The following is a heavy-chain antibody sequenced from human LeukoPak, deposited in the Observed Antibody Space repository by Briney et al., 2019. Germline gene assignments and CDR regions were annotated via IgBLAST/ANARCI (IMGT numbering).Heavy chain of an antibody. J-gene: IGHJ4*02. CDR3: ATLLYGSGIFY. CDR1: GYMFTRYY. CDR2: INPSGGDT. V-gene: IGHV1-46*01. D-gene: IGHD3-10*01. Sequence: ASVKVSCKASGYMFTRYYLHWVRQAPGQGLEWMGVINPSGGDTTYAQKFQGRVTLTRGTSTSTVSMELNSLRSEDTAVYYCATLLYGSGIFYWGQGTLVTVSS.